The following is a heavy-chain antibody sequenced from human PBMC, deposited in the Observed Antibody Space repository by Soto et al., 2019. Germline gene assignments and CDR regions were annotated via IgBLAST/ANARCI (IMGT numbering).Heavy chain of an antibody. V-gene: IGHV4-59*01. CDR1: GGSISSYY. D-gene: IGHD4-4*01. Sequence: SETLSLTCTVSGGSISSYYWSWIRQPPGKGLEWIGYIYYSGSTNYNPSLKSRVTISVDTSKNQFSLKLSSVTAADTAVYYCARAPLYSHYYYYGMDVWGQGTTVTVSS. CDR3: ARAPLYSHYYYYGMDV. J-gene: IGHJ6*02. CDR2: IYYSGST.